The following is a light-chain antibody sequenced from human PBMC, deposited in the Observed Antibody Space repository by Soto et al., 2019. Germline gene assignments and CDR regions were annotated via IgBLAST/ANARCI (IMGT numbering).Light chain of an antibody. V-gene: IGKV3-15*01. J-gene: IGKJ1*01. CDR3: QQYNNWPPWT. CDR2: GAS. Sequence: EIVMTQSPATLSVSPGERATLSCRASQSVSSNLAWYQQKPGQAPRLLIYGASTRATGIPARFSGSGSGTESTLTICSLQSEDFAVYYCQQYNNWPPWTFGQGTKVEIK. CDR1: QSVSSN.